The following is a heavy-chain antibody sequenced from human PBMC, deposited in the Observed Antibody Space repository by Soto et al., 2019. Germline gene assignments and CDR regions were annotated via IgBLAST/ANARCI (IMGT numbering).Heavy chain of an antibody. CDR3: ASSRDGYLLH. V-gene: IGHV4-59*11. D-gene: IGHD5-12*01. CDR1: GASISGHH. J-gene: IGHJ4*02. CDR2: LYHRGSP. Sequence: SETLSLTCTVSGASISGHHWGWIRQSPGKGLEWLGYLYHRGSPNHNPSLKSRVLISIDTSKNQFSLKLRSVTAADTAVYYCASSRDGYLLHWGQGTLVTVSS.